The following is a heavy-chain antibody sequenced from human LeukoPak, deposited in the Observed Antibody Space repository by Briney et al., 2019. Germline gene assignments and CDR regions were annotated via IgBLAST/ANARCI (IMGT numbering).Heavy chain of an antibody. J-gene: IGHJ4*02. Sequence: GGSLRLSCAASGFTFSSYAMSWVRQAPGKGLEWVSAISGSGGSTYYADSVKGRFTISRDNSKNTLYLQMNSLRAEDTAVYYCAKVLRGSGSGSYLDYWGQGTLVTVSS. CDR3: AKVLRGSGSGSYLDY. CDR2: ISGSGGST. CDR1: GFTFSSYA. D-gene: IGHD1-26*01. V-gene: IGHV3-23*01.